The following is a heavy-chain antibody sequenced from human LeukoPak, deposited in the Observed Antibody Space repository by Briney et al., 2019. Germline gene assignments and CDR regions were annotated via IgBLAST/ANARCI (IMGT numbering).Heavy chain of an antibody. CDR3: ARDIRSVRGVFDY. J-gene: IGHJ4*02. CDR2: MKQDGSEK. Sequence: GSLRLSFAASGFTFSSYWMSWVRQAPGKGLEWVANMKQDGSEKYYVDSVKGRFTISRDNAKNSLYLQMNSLRAEDTAVYYCARDIRSVRGVFDYWGQGTLVTVSS. D-gene: IGHD3-10*01. V-gene: IGHV3-7*01. CDR1: GFTFSSYW.